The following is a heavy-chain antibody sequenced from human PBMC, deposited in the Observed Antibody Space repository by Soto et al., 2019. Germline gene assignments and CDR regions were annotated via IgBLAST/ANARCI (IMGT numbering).Heavy chain of an antibody. CDR1: GGSISSYY. Sequence: SETLSLTCTVSGGSISSYYWSWIRQPPGKGLEWIGYIYYSGSTNYNPSLKSRVTISVDTSKNQFSLKLSSVTAADTAVYYCATQRYNWKTLYYYGMDVWGQGTTVTVSS. J-gene: IGHJ6*02. CDR3: ATQRYNWKTLYYYGMDV. CDR2: IYYSGST. D-gene: IGHD1-1*01. V-gene: IGHV4-59*01.